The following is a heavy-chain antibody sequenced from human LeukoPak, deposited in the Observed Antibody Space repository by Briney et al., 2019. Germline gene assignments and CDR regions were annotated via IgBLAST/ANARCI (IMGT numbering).Heavy chain of an antibody. Sequence: ASVKVSCKASGYSFTSYGISWVRQAPGQGLEWIGWISAYNGNTNYAQKLQGRVTMTTDTSTSTAYMELRSLRSDDTAMYYCAIMVYFTVGWYYFDYWGQGTLVTVSS. CDR2: ISAYNGNT. CDR3: AIMVYFTVGWYYFDY. D-gene: IGHD2-8*01. CDR1: GYSFTSYG. V-gene: IGHV1-18*01. J-gene: IGHJ4*02.